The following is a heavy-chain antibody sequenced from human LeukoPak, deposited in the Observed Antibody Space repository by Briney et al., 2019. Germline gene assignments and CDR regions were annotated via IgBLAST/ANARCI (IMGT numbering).Heavy chain of an antibody. D-gene: IGHD1-7*01. CDR3: ARVPGGGTAAN. CDR1: GGSISTYY. J-gene: IGHJ3*01. CDR2: IYYSGTT. V-gene: IGHV4-59*01. Sequence: PSETLSLTCTVSGGSISTYYWTWIRQPPGKGLEWIGYIYYSGTTNYNPSLKSRVTMSVDTSKNQFSLKLRSVTAADTAVYYCARVPGGGTAANWGQGTMVTVSS.